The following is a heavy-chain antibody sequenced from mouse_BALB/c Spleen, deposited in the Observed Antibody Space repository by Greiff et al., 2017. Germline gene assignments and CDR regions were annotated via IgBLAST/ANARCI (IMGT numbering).Heavy chain of an antibody. D-gene: IGHD1-2*01. CDR3: ARGRRFPYAMDY. J-gene: IGHJ4*01. CDR2: ISDGGSYT. Sequence: EVKLQESGGGLVKPGGSLKLSCAASGFTFSDYYMYWVRQTPEKRLEWVATISDGGSYTYYPDSVKGRFTISRDNAKNNLYLQMSSLKSEDTAMYYCARGRRFPYAMDYWGQGTSVTVSS. V-gene: IGHV5-4*02. CDR1: GFTFSDYY.